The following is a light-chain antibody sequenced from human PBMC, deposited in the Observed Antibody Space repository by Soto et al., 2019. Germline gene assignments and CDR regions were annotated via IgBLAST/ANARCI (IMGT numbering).Light chain of an antibody. CDR1: QSVSSSY. Sequence: EIVLTQSPGTLSLSPGERATLSCRASQSVSSSYLAWYQQKPGQAQKLLIYGASSRATGIPDRFSGSGSGTDFTLTISRLEPEDFAVYYCQQYGSSPLTFGGGTKVEIK. J-gene: IGKJ4*01. CDR3: QQYGSSPLT. V-gene: IGKV3-20*01. CDR2: GAS.